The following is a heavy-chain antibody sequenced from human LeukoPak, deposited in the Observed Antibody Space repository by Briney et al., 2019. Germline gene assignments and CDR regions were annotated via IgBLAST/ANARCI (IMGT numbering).Heavy chain of an antibody. V-gene: IGHV4-34*01. CDR3: ATSKYQLLLDAFDI. D-gene: IGHD2-2*01. CDR1: GGSFSGYY. J-gene: IGHJ3*02. Sequence: SETLSLTCAVYGGSFSGYYWSWIRQPPGKGLEWIGEINHSGSTNYNPSLKSRVTISVDTPKNQFSLKLSSVTAADTAVYYCATSKYQLLLDAFDIWGQGTMVTVSS. CDR2: INHSGST.